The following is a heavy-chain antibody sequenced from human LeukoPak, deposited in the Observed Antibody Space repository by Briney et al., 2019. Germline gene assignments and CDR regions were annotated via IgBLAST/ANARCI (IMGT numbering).Heavy chain of an antibody. D-gene: IGHD6-19*01. Sequence: GSLRLSCAASGFTFSSYGMHWVRQAPGKGLEWVAVISYDGSNKYYADSVKGRFTISRDNSKNTLYLQMNSLRAEDTAVYYCATLAGYFDYWGQGTLVTVSS. CDR3: ATLAGYFDY. CDR1: GFTFSSYG. V-gene: IGHV3-30*03. CDR2: ISYDGSNK. J-gene: IGHJ4*02.